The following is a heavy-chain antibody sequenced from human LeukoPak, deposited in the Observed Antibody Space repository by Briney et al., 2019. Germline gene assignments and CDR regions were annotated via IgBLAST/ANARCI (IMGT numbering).Heavy chain of an antibody. CDR3: ARQPYHSAPYYFDY. D-gene: IGHD2-2*01. CDR2: IYYSGST. V-gene: IGHV4-39*01. J-gene: IGHJ4*02. Sequence: PSETLSLTCTVSGGSISSSSYYWGWIRQPPGKGLEWIGSIYYSGSTYYNPSLKSRVTISVDPSKNQFSLKLSSVTAADTAVYYCARQPYHSAPYYFDYWGQGTLVTVSS. CDR1: GGSISSSSYY.